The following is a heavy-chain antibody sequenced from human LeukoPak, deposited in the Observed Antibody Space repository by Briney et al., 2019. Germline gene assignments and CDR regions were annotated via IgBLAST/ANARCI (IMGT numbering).Heavy chain of an antibody. Sequence: GGSLRLSCEASGFTFSSYEMNWFRQAPGKGLEWVSYVSKSGGTMKNADSVKGRFTVSRDNAENSLYLQMNSLTAEDTAVYYCATAVIRGRGTMVTVPS. V-gene: IGHV3-48*03. J-gene: IGHJ3*02. CDR2: VSKSGGTM. CDR3: ATAVI. CDR1: GFTFSSYE.